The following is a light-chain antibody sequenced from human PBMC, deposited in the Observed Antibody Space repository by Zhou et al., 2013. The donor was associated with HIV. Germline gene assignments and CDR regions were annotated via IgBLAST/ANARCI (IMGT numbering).Light chain of an antibody. CDR2: DNN. Sequence: QSVLTQPPSVSAAPGQKVTISCSGSRSNIGYNSVSWYQQLPGTVPKVVIFDNNKRPSGIPDRFSGSKSGTSATLGITGLQTGDEADYYCGTLGYQPDALGXFGGGTKLTVL. CDR1: RSNIGYNS. CDR3: GTLGYQPDALGX. V-gene: IGLV1-51*01. J-gene: IGLJ2*01.